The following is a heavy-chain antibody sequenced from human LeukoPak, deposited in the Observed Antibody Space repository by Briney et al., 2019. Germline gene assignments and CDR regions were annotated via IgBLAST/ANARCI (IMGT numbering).Heavy chain of an antibody. CDR2: VYHSGST. J-gene: IGHJ4*02. D-gene: IGHD4-17*01. CDR3: ASGTTPKGDY. V-gene: IGHV4-30-2*01. CDR1: GGSISSGGYY. Sequence: SSETLSLTCTVSGGSISSGGYYWSWIRQPPGKGLEWIGYVYHSGSTYYNPSLKSRVTISVDKSKNQFSLKLSSVTAADTAVYYCASGTTPKGDYWGQGTLVTVSS.